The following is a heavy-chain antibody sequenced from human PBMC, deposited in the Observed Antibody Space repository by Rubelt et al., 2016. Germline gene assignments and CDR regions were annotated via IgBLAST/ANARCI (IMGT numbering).Heavy chain of an antibody. J-gene: IGHJ4*02. CDR2: INPNSGGT. CDR3: ARDRDGFDY. V-gene: IGHV1-2*06. Sequence: APGQGLEWMGRINPNSGGTNYAQKFQGRVTITRDTSISTAYMELSRLRSDDTAVYYCARDRDGFDYWGQGTLVTVSS. D-gene: IGHD5-24*01.